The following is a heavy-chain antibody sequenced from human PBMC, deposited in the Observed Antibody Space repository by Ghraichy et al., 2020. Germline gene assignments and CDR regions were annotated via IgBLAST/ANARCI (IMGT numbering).Heavy chain of an antibody. Sequence: SETLSLTCTVSGGSIGTFYWSWLRQPPGKGLEWIGHIFYTGSTNYNPSLKSRLTISVDTSRNRFSLNLKSVTAADTAVYYCARSRYCSGATCYEDFNFFAPWGQGTLVTVSS. D-gene: IGHD2-15*01. CDR2: IFYTGST. J-gene: IGHJ5*02. CDR3: ARSRYCSGATCYEDFNFFAP. CDR1: GGSIGTFY. V-gene: IGHV4-59*01.